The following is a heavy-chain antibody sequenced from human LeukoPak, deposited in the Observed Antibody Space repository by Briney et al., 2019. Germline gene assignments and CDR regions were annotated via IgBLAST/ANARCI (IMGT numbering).Heavy chain of an antibody. CDR3: ARAGYGDYKLDY. Sequence: SETLSLTCTVSGGSISSGDYYWSWIRQPPGKGLEWIGYIYYSGSTYYNPSLKSRVTLSVDTSKNQFSLKLSSVTAADTAVYYCARAGYGDYKLDYWGQGTLVTVSS. V-gene: IGHV4-30-4*08. CDR2: IYYSGST. D-gene: IGHD4-17*01. J-gene: IGHJ4*02. CDR1: GGSISSGDYY.